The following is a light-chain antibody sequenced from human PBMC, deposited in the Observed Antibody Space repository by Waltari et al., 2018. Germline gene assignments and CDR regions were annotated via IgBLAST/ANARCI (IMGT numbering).Light chain of an antibody. Sequence: ETVLTQSPGTLSLSPGERATLSCRASQGVGNSYLAWYQQKPGQAHRLLIYATSTRATGIPDRFSGSGAGPDFTLTISRLEPEDFAVYYCQQYDTFGQGTKVEIK. V-gene: IGKV3-20*01. CDR1: QGVGNSY. CDR3: QQYDT. J-gene: IGKJ1*01. CDR2: ATS.